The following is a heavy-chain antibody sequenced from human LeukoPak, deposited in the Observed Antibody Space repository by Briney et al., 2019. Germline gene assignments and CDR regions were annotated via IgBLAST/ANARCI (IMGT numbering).Heavy chain of an antibody. D-gene: IGHD2-2*01. CDR1: GFTFRNYA. Sequence: GGSLRPSCAASGFTFRNYALYWVRQAPGKGLEWAAFISYDGSDKYYADSVKGRFTISRDNSKNTLYLQMTSLTAEDTAIYYCARVCVSTSCPSLDYWGQGTLVTVSS. CDR3: ARVCVSTSCPSLDY. V-gene: IGHV3-30-3*01. J-gene: IGHJ4*02. CDR2: ISYDGSDK.